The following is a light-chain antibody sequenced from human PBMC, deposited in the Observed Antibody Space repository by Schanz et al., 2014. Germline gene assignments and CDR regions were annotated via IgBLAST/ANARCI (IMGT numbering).Light chain of an antibody. J-gene: IGLJ2*01. CDR3: AAWDDNLNGHVV. Sequence: QSVLTQPPSASGTPGQRVTISCSGSSSNIGNNTVNWYQQFPGTAPKLLMYSDNQRPSGVPDRFSGSKSGTSASLAISGLQSEDEADYYCAAWDDNLNGHVVFGGGTKVTVL. CDR1: SSNIGNNT. V-gene: IGLV1-44*01. CDR2: SDN.